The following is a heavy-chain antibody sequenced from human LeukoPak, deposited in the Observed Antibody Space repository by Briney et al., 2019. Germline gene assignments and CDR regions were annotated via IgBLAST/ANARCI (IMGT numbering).Heavy chain of an antibody. J-gene: IGHJ5*02. V-gene: IGHV4-59*01. CDR2: ISDRGST. CDR1: GDSISGYY. CDR3: AREVKWGFGKRFDP. Sequence: SETLSLTCAVSGDSISGYYWSWIRQPPGKGLEWIGYISDRGSTNYNPSLKSRVTISVDTSKNQFSLKVRSVTAADTAIYYCAREVKWGFGKRFDPGGQGTLVTVSS. D-gene: IGHD3-10*01.